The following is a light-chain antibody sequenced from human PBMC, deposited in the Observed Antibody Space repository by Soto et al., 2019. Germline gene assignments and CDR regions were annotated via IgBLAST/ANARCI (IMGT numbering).Light chain of an antibody. CDR3: QHYNSYSEA. Sequence: DIQMTQSPSTLSGSVGDRVTITCRASQTISSWLAWYQQKPGKAPKLLIYKASTLKSGVPSRFSGSGSGTEFTLTISSLQXDDFATYYCQHYNSYSEAFGQGTKV. V-gene: IGKV1-5*03. CDR1: QTISSW. CDR2: KAS. J-gene: IGKJ1*01.